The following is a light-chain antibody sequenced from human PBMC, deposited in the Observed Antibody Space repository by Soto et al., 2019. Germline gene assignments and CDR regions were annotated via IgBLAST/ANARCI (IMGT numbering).Light chain of an antibody. Sequence: DIQLTQSPSFLSASVGDRVTITCRASQGISSYLAWYQQKPGKAPKLLIYAASTLQSGVPSRFSGSGSWTEFTLTISSPQARDFATYYCQQLNSYPWTFGQGTKVEIK. V-gene: IGKV1-9*01. J-gene: IGKJ1*01. CDR1: QGISSY. CDR3: QQLNSYPWT. CDR2: AAS.